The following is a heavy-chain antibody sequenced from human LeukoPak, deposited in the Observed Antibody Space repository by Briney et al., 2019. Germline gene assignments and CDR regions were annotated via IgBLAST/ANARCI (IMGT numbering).Heavy chain of an antibody. V-gene: IGHV1-2*02. J-gene: IGHJ4*02. CDR1: GYTFTGYY. Sequence: ASVKVSCKASGYTFTGYYMHWVRQAPGQGLEWMGWINPNSGGTNYAQKFQGRVTMTRDTSISTAYMELSRLRSDDTAVYYCARLLHGYYDSSGYYPDYWGQGTLVTVSS. CDR2: INPNSGGT. D-gene: IGHD3-22*01. CDR3: ARLLHGYYDSSGYYPDY.